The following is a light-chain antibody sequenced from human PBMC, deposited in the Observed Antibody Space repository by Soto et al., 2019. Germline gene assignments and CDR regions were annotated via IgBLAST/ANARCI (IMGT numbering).Light chain of an antibody. V-gene: IGKV4-1*01. J-gene: IGKJ1*01. CDR2: WAS. CDR3: QQYYSAPWT. CDR1: QSVLYSSNNKNY. Sequence: DIVMTQSPDSLAVSLGERATINCKSSQSVLYSSNNKNYLAWYQQKPGQPPKVLIYWASTRESGVPDRFSGSESGTDFTLTISSLQAEDVAVYYCQQYYSAPWTFGQGTKVDIK.